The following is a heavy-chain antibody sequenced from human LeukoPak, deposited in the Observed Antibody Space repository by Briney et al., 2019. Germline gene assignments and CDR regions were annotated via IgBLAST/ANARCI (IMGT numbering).Heavy chain of an antibody. CDR3: ARVGRTIAAAGFGAFDI. D-gene: IGHD6-13*01. J-gene: IGHJ3*02. CDR2: ISSSGYTI. CDR1: GFTFSDYY. V-gene: IGHV3-11*01. Sequence: PGGSLRLSCAASGFTFSDYYMSWVRRAPGKGLEWVSYISSSGYTIYYADSMKGRFTISRDNAKSSLYLQMNSLRAEDTAVYYCARVGRTIAAAGFGAFDIWGQGAMVTVSS.